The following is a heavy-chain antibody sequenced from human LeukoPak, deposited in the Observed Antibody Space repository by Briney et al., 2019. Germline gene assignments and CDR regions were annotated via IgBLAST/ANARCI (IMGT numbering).Heavy chain of an antibody. V-gene: IGHV1-18*01. CDR1: GYTFTSYG. Sequence: ASVKVSCKASGYTFTSYGISWVRQAPGQGLEWMGWISAYNGNTNYAQKLQGRVTMTTDTSTSTAYMELRSLRSDDTAVYYCARMSPVPWFGEQYLTDFDYWGQGTLVTVSS. CDR3: ARMSPVPWFGEQYLTDFDY. D-gene: IGHD3-10*01. CDR2: ISAYNGNT. J-gene: IGHJ4*02.